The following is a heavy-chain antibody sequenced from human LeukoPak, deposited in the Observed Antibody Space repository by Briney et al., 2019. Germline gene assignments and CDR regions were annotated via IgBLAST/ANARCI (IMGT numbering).Heavy chain of an antibody. V-gene: IGHV3-23*01. CDR1: GFTFSSYA. CDR2: ISGSGGST. Sequence: GGSLRLSCAASGFTFSSYAMSWVRQALGKGLEWVSAISGSGGSTYYADSVKGRFTISRDNSKNTLYLQMNSLRAEDTAVYYCAKTYYCDSLLDYWGQGTLVTVSS. D-gene: IGHD3-22*01. CDR3: AKTYYCDSLLDY. J-gene: IGHJ4*02.